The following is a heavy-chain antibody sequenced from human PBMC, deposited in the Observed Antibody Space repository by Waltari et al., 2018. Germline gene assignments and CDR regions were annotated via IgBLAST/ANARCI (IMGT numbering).Heavy chain of an antibody. Sequence: EVQLVQSGAEVKKPGATVKISCKVSGYTFTDYYMHWVQQATGKGLEWMGLVDPEEAETRYAGRFQGRATIPTDTPTDTAYMELSSLGSEDTAVYYCATERSYLPYYYDSSGYNLDYWGQGTLVTVSS. J-gene: IGHJ4*02. V-gene: IGHV1-69-2*01. CDR3: ATERSYLPYYYDSSGYNLDY. CDR2: VDPEEAET. CDR1: GYTFTDYY. D-gene: IGHD3-22*01.